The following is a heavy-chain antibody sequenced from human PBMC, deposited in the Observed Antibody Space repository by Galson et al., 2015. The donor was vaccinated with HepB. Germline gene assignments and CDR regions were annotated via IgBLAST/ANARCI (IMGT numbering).Heavy chain of an antibody. D-gene: IGHD2-15*01. V-gene: IGHV3-23*01. Sequence: SLRLSCAASGFTFSSYAMSWVRQAPRKGLEWVSAISGSGGSTYYADSVKGRFTISRDNSKNTLYLQMNSLRAEDTAVYYCAKGLYCSGGSCYWRLGYFDYWGQGTLVTVSS. J-gene: IGHJ4*02. CDR1: GFTFSSYA. CDR3: AKGLYCSGGSCYWRLGYFDY. CDR2: ISGSGGST.